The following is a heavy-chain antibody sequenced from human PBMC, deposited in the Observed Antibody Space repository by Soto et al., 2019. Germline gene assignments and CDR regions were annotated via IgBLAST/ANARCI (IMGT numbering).Heavy chain of an antibody. V-gene: IGHV1-69*13. Sequence: ASVKVSCTASGGMFYSSAINWVRQAPGQGLEWMGGIVPMNGSPKYAQEFLGRVTISADASATTAYMDLSGLKSEDTAVYYCSFQPNLTYSLTRYWGRGTQDTVS. CDR2: IVPMNGSP. CDR3: SFQPNLTYSLTRY. J-gene: IGHJ4*02. CDR1: GGMFYSSA. D-gene: IGHD2-15*01.